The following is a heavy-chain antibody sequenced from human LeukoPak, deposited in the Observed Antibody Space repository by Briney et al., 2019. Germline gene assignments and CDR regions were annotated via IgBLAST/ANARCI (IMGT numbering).Heavy chain of an antibody. CDR1: GFTFSSYA. Sequence: PGGSLRLSCAASGFTFSSYAMSWVRQAPGKGLEWVSAISGSGGSTYYADSVKGRFTISRDNSKNTLYLQMNSLRAEDTAVYYCAGYSGYYYGPLDYWGQGTLVTVSS. D-gene: IGHD3-22*01. J-gene: IGHJ4*02. CDR3: AGYSGYYYGPLDY. CDR2: ISGSGGST. V-gene: IGHV3-23*01.